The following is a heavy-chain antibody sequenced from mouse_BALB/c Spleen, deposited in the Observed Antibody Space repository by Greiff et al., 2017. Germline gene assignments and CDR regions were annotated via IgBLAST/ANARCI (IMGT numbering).Heavy chain of an antibody. CDR3: ARYYYGSSYYFDY. CDR2: ISSGGST. D-gene: IGHD1-1*01. Sequence: DVKLVESGGGLVKPGGSLKLSCAASGFTFSSYAMSWVRQTPEKRLEWVASISSGGSTYYPDSVKGRFTISRDNARNILYLQMSSLRSEDTAMYYCARYYYGSSYYFDYWGQGTTLTVSS. CDR1: GFTFSSYA. V-gene: IGHV5-6-5*01. J-gene: IGHJ2*01.